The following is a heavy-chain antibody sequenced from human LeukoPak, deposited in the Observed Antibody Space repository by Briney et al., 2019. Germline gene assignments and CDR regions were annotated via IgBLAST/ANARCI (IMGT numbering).Heavy chain of an antibody. Sequence: ASVKVSCKASGYTFTTYAINWVRQAPGQGLEWMGWIDTSTGKPTYAQGFTEQFVFSLDASVSTAYLQISSLKAEDTAVYYCARDNYGAEEGIGSSLVWLDPWGQGTRVTVSS. CDR2: IDTSTGKP. CDR3: ARDNYGAEEGIGSSLVWLDP. D-gene: IGHD4-11*01. V-gene: IGHV7-4-1*02. J-gene: IGHJ5*02. CDR1: GYTFTTYA.